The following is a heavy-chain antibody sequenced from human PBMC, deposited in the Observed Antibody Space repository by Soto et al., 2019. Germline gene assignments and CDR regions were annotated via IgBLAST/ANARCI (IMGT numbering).Heavy chain of an antibody. D-gene: IGHD2-15*01. CDR2: IYSGGST. J-gene: IGHJ6*02. V-gene: IGHV3-53*02. CDR3: ARDSSLSGVVAATTCCGMDV. Sequence: EVQLVETGGGLIQPGGSLRLSCAASGFTVSSNYMSWVRQAPGKGLEWVSVIYSGGSTYYADSVKGRFTISRDNSKNTLYLQMNSLRAEDTDVYYCARDSSLSGVVAATTCCGMDVWGQGTTVTVSS. CDR1: GFTVSSNY.